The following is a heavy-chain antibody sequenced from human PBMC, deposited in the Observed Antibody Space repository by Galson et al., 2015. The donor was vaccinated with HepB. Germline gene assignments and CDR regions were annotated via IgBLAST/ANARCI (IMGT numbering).Heavy chain of an antibody. V-gene: IGHV1-69*13. Sequence: SVKVSCKASGGTFSSYAISWVRQAPGQGLEWMGGIIPIFGTANYAQKFQGRVTITADESTSTAYMELSSLRSEDTAVYYCARVAGRFGELLSYYFDYWGQGTLVTVSS. D-gene: IGHD3-10*01. CDR1: GGTFSSYA. CDR2: IIPIFGTA. CDR3: ARVAGRFGELLSYYFDY. J-gene: IGHJ4*02.